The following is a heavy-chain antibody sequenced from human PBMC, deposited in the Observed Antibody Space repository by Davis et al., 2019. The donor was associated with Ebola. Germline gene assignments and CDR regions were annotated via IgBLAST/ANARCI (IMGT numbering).Heavy chain of an antibody. CDR1: GFTFNAHA. CDR3: ARDHSTTMTRQRDLDY. CDR2: ISNDGSNP. J-gene: IGHJ4*02. D-gene: IGHD4-17*01. V-gene: IGHV3-30*03. Sequence: PGGSLRLSCVGSGFTFNAHAIHWVRQAPGKGLEWVAVISNDGSNPFYADSVRGRFTLSRDNSKNMVSLQMASLRTEDTAVYYCARDHSTTMTRQRDLDYWGQGTLVTVSS.